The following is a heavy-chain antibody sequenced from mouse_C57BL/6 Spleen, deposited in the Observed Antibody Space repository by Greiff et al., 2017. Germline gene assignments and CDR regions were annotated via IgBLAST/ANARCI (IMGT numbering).Heavy chain of an antibody. CDR3: ARWDYGSAFDY. CDR1: GYSFTGYY. Sequence: VQLQQSGPELVKPGASVKISCKASGYSFTGYYMNWVKQSPEKSLEWIGEINPSTGGTTYNQKFKAKATLTVDKSSSTAYLQLKSLTSEDSAVYYCARWDYGSAFDYWGQGTTLTGSS. J-gene: IGHJ2*01. D-gene: IGHD1-1*01. V-gene: IGHV1-42*01. CDR2: INPSTGGT.